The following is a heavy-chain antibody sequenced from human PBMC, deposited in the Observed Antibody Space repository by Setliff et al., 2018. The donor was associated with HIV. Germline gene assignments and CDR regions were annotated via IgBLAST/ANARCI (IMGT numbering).Heavy chain of an antibody. CDR3: ARHKTHDYDGNSVYFDF. D-gene: IGHD4-17*01. V-gene: IGHV4-38-2*01. CDR2: IYHTEDT. CDR1: GYSISNTGHY. Sequence: PSETLYLTCVVSGYSISNTGHYWGWIRQPPGKGLEWIGSIYHTEDTYDNPSLKNRVTISRDTSKDRFSLNLRSVTAADTAIYYCARHKTHDYDGNSVYFDFWGQGILVTVSS. J-gene: IGHJ4*02.